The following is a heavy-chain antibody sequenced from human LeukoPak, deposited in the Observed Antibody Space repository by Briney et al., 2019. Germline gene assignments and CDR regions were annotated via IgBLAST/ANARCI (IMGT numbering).Heavy chain of an antibody. CDR2: ISAYNGNT. CDR1: GYTFTSYG. Sequence: ASVKVSCKASGYTFTSYGISRVRQAPGQGLEWMGWISAYNGNTNYAQKLQGRVTMTTDTSTRTAYMELRSLRSDDTAVYYCARGPLGYDSSGYYGYWGQGTLVTVSS. D-gene: IGHD3-22*01. CDR3: ARGPLGYDSSGYYGY. J-gene: IGHJ4*02. V-gene: IGHV1-18*01.